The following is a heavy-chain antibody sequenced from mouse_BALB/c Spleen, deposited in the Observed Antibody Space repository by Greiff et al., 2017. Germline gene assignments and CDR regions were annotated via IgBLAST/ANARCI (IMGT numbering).Heavy chain of an antibody. V-gene: IGHV5-12-1*01. CDR1: GFAFSSYD. D-gene: IGHD1-1*01. CDR3: ARHSYYYGSSFYAMDY. CDR2: ISSGGGST. J-gene: IGHJ4*01. Sequence: EVKLMESGGGLVKPGGSLKLSCAASGFAFSSYDMSWVRQTPEKRLEWVAYISSGGGSTYYPDTVKGRFTISRDNAKNTLYLQMSSLKSEDTAMYYCARHSYYYGSSFYAMDYWGQGTSVTVSS.